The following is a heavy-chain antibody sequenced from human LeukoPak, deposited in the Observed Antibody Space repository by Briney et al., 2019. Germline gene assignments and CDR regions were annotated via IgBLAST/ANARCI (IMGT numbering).Heavy chain of an antibody. CDR3: ARDSGRRYYYDSSGYYFDAFDI. CDR2: IIPIFGTA. Sequence: ASVKVSCKASGSTFSSYAISWVRQAPGQGLEWMGRIIPIFGTANYAQKFQGRVTITTDESTSTAYMELSSLRSEDTAVYYCARDSGRRYYYDSSGYYFDAFDIWGQGTMVTVSS. V-gene: IGHV1-69*05. CDR1: GSTFSSYA. D-gene: IGHD3-22*01. J-gene: IGHJ3*02.